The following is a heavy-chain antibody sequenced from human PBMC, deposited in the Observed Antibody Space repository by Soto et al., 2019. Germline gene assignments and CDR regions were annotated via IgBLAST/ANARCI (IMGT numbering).Heavy chain of an antibody. CDR3: ASGYYYDSSGYYYFDY. CDR1: GGSISSGDYY. V-gene: IGHV4-30-4*01. J-gene: IGHJ4*02. Sequence: QVQLQESGPGLVKPSQTLSLTCTVSGGSISSGDYYWSWIRQPPGKGLEWIGYIYYSGSTYYNPSLKSRVAISVDTSKNQFSLKLSSVTAADTAVYYCASGYYYDSSGYYYFDYWGQGTLVTVSS. CDR2: IYYSGST. D-gene: IGHD3-22*01.